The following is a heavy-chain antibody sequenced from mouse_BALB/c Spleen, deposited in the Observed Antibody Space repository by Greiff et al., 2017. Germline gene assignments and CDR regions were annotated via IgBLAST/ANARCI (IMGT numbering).Heavy chain of an antibody. V-gene: IGHV5-6-5*01. D-gene: IGHD2-1*01. CDR1: GFTFSSYA. J-gene: IGHJ4*01. Sequence: EVQVVESGGGLVKPGGSLKLSCAASGFTFSSYAMSWVRQTPEKRLEWVASISSGGSTYYPDSVKGRFTISRDNARNILYLQMSSLRSEDTAMYYCARRAGGNYRYYYAMDYWGQGTSVTVSS. CDR2: ISSGGST. CDR3: ARRAGGNYRYYYAMDY.